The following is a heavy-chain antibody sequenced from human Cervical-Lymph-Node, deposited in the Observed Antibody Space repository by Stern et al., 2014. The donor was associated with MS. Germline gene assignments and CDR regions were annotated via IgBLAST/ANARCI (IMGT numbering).Heavy chain of an antibody. CDR2: IHPSGSA. CDR3: ASGYRIFDY. CDR1: GGSISSGSDY. V-gene: IGHV4-61*02. J-gene: IGHJ4*02. Sequence: QLQLQESGPGLVKPSQTLSLTCNVSGGSISSGSDYWSWLRQPVGKGLQWIGGIHPSGSAYYTPSLKSRATTSTDTSKNQFSLELPSATAADTAIYYCASGYRIFDYWGQGILVTVSS. D-gene: IGHD5-18*01.